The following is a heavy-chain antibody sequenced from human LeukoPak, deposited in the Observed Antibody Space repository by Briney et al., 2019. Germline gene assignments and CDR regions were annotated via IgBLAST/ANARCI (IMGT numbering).Heavy chain of an antibody. V-gene: IGHV1-2*02. D-gene: IGHD4-11*01. Sequence: GASVKLSCKASGYTFTGYYMHWVRQGPGQGLGWMGWINPNSGGTNYAQKFQGRVTMTRDTSISTAYMELSRLRSDDTAVYYCARDVMTTVTTVWYYYYYMDAWGKGTTVTVSS. J-gene: IGHJ6*03. CDR3: ARDVMTTVTTVWYYYYYMDA. CDR2: INPNSGGT. CDR1: GYTFTGYY.